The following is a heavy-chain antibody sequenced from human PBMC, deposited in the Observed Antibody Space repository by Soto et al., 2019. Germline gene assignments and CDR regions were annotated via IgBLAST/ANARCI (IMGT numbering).Heavy chain of an antibody. V-gene: IGHV4-61*01. J-gene: IGHJ6*02. CDR1: GGSVSSGSYY. D-gene: IGHD3-3*01. Sequence: QVQLQESGPGLVKPSETLSLTCTVSGGSVSSGSYYWSWMRQPPGKGLERIGYIYYSGSTNYNPSLKSRVTISVDTSKNQFSLKLSSVTAADTAVYYCARASGSIFGVVYYYYGMDVWGQGTTVTVSS. CDR2: IYYSGST. CDR3: ARASGSIFGVVYYYYGMDV.